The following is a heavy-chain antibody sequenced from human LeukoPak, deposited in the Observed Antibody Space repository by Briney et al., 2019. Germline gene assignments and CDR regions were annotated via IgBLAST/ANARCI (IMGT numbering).Heavy chain of an antibody. CDR1: GFSLSTRGVG. CDR2: INCDDDK. D-gene: IGHD3-10*01. V-gene: IGHV2-5*02. Sequence: VSAPTLVKPTQTLTLTCTFSGFSLSTRGVGVGWIRQPPGKALEWLALINCDDDKPYSPSLKSRPTITKDTSKNQVVLTMTNMDPVDTATYFCAYSQYYGSGSYYSCYFDYWGQGTLVTVCS. J-gene: IGHJ4*02. CDR3: AYSQYYGSGSYYSCYFDY.